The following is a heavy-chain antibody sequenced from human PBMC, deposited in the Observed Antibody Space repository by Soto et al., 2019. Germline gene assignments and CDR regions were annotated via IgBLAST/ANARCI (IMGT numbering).Heavy chain of an antibody. CDR2: IIPIFGTA. CDR3: AREPSRSWESYGTGRGGLFQH. CDR1: GGTFSSYA. J-gene: IGHJ1*01. D-gene: IGHD3-10*01. V-gene: IGHV1-69*13. Sequence: SVKVSCKASGGTFSSYAISWVRQAPGQGLEWMGGIIPIFGTANYAQKFQGRVTITADESTSTAYMELSSLRSEDTAVYYCAREPSRSWESYGTGRGGLFQHWSQGTLVNVSS.